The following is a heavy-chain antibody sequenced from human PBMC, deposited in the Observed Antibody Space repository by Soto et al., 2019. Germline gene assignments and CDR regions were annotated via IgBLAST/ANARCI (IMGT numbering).Heavy chain of an antibody. D-gene: IGHD4-17*01. CDR2: ISYDGSNK. CDR1: GFTFSSYG. Sequence: QVQLVESGGGVVQPGRSLRLSCAASGFTFSSYGMHWVRQAPGKGLEWVAVISYDGSNKYYADSVKGRFTISRDNSKNTLSLQMNSLRAEDTAVYYCAKDLVDYGGNPVNWFDPWGQGTLVIVSS. CDR3: AKDLVDYGGNPVNWFDP. V-gene: IGHV3-30*18. J-gene: IGHJ5*02.